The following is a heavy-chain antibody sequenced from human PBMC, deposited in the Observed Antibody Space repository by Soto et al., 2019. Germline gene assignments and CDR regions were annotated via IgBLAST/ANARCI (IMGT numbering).Heavy chain of an antibody. CDR3: ARSRHGSGSYTHFYYGLDV. CDR1: GFTFISYA. V-gene: IGHV3-30-3*01. D-gene: IGHD3-10*01. CDR2: ISFDGSTE. J-gene: IGHJ6*02. Sequence: GGSLRLSCAASGFTFISYAMHWVRQDPGKGLGWVAVISFDGSTEYYADSVKGRFTISRDNSKNTVYLQMNSLRSEDTAVYYCARSRHGSGSYTHFYYGLDVWGQGTTVTVSS.